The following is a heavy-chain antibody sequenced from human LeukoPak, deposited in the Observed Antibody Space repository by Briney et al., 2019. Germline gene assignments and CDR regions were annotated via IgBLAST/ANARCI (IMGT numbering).Heavy chain of an antibody. Sequence: ASVKVSCKASGYTFTSYYMHWVRQAPGQGLEWMGIINPSGGSTSYAQKFQGRVTMTRDTSTSTVYMELSSLRSVGTAAYYCARDPTYYYDSSGYPLYYFDYWGQGTLVTVSS. V-gene: IGHV1-46*03. CDR1: GYTFTSYY. J-gene: IGHJ4*02. D-gene: IGHD3-22*01. CDR2: INPSGGST. CDR3: ARDPTYYYDSSGYPLYYFDY.